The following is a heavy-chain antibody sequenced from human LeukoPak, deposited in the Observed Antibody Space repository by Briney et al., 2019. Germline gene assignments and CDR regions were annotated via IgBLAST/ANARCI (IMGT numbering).Heavy chain of an antibody. Sequence: PGGSLRLSCAASGFTFSSYAMTWVRQAPGKGLEWVSAISSSSSYIYYADSVKGRFTISRDNAKNSLYLQMNSLRAEDTAVYYCARDPSYCSSTSCYMGIYFDYWGQGTLVTVSS. V-gene: IGHV3-21*01. CDR2: ISSSSSYI. J-gene: IGHJ4*02. CDR1: GFTFSSYA. CDR3: ARDPSYCSSTSCYMGIYFDY. D-gene: IGHD2-2*02.